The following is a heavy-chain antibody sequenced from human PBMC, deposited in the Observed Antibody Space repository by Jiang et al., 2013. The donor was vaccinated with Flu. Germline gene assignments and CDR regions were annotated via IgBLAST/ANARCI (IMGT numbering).Heavy chain of an antibody. J-gene: IGHJ6*02. D-gene: IGHD3-10*01. Sequence: SVKVSCRASGYTFTSYYMHWVRQAPGQGLEWMGIINPSGGSTSYAQKFQGRVTMTRGTSTSTVYMEVSSLRSEDTAVYYCARGGDTMVRGATYYYYGMDVWGQGTTVTVSS. CDR1: GYTFTSYY. CDR3: ARGGDTMVRGATYYYYGMDV. V-gene: IGHV1-46*01. CDR2: INPSGGST.